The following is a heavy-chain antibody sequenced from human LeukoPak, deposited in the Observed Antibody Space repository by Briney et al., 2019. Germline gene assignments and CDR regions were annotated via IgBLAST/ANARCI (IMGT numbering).Heavy chain of an antibody. Sequence: SETLSLTCTVSGGSISSYYWSWIRQPPGKGLEWIGYIYYSGSANYNPSLKSRVTISVDTSKNQFSLKLSSVTAADTAVYYCARAYNWNYNDYFDYWGQGTLVTVSS. CDR2: IYYSGSA. CDR1: GGSISSYY. J-gene: IGHJ4*02. D-gene: IGHD1-7*01. CDR3: ARAYNWNYNDYFDY. V-gene: IGHV4-59*01.